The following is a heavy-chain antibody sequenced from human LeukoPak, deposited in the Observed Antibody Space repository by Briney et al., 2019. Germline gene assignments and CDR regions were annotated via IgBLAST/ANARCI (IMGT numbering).Heavy chain of an antibody. D-gene: IGHD6-13*01. Sequence: PGGSLRLSCAASGFTFSIYGMHWVRQAPGKGLEWVAVISYDGSNKYYADSVKGRFTISRDNSKNTLYLQMNSLRAEDTAVYYCAKDAQSSWYEYEIDYWGQGTLVTVSS. J-gene: IGHJ4*02. CDR1: GFTFSIYG. CDR3: AKDAQSSWYEYEIDY. CDR2: ISYDGSNK. V-gene: IGHV3-30*18.